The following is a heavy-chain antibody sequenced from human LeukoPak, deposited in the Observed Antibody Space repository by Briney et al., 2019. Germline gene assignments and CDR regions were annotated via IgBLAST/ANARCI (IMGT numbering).Heavy chain of an antibody. Sequence: SETLSLTCTVSGGSISSSSYYWGWIRQPPGKGLELIGSIYYSGSTYYNPSLKSRVTISVDTSKSQFSLKLSSVTAADTAVYYCARWYSSSLGWFDPWGQGTLVTVSS. CDR1: GGSISSSSYY. CDR3: ARWYSSSLGWFDP. D-gene: IGHD6-6*01. V-gene: IGHV4-39*01. J-gene: IGHJ5*02. CDR2: IYYSGST.